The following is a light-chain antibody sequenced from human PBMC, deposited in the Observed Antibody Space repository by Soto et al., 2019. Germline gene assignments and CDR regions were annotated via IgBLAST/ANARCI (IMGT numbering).Light chain of an antibody. Sequence: QSVLTQPASVSGSPGQSITISCTGTRSDVGGYNFVSWYQLHPGKAPKLIIYEVTYRSSGVSNRFSGSKSGNTASLSISGLQGEDEADYYCSSYTSTGSQVFGGGTKVTVL. V-gene: IGLV2-14*01. CDR3: SSYTSTGSQV. CDR2: EVT. J-gene: IGLJ3*02. CDR1: RSDVGGYNF.